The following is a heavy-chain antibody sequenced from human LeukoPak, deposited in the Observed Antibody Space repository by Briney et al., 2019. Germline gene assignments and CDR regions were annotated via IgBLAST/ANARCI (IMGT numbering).Heavy chain of an antibody. CDR1: GFTFGDYA. CDR3: TRDISSGLLWFGELWGFDY. Sequence: PGRSLRLSCTASGFTFGDYAMSWFRQAPGKGLEWVGFIRSKAYGGTTEYAASVKGRFTISRDDSKSIAYLRMNSLKTEDTAVYYCTRDISSGLLWFGELWGFDYWGQGTLVTVSS. V-gene: IGHV3-49*03. J-gene: IGHJ4*02. D-gene: IGHD3-10*01. CDR2: IRSKAYGGTT.